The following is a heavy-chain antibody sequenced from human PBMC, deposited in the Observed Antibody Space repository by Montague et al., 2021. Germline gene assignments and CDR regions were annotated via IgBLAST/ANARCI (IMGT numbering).Heavy chain of an antibody. CDR3: VRSKDYCSITSCFHYFDY. Sequence: SETLSLTCTVSGGSISGHFWSWVRQPPGKGLDYIGYIYYSGNTNYNPSLKSRVTISVDTSKNQFSRKLSSVTAADTAVYYCVRSKDYCSITSCFHYFDYWGQGTLVTVSS. CDR2: IYYSGNT. D-gene: IGHD2-2*01. CDR1: GGSISGHF. J-gene: IGHJ4*02. V-gene: IGHV4-59*08.